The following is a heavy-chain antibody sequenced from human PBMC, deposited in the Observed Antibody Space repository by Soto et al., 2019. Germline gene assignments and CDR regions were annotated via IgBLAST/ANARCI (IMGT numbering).Heavy chain of an antibody. D-gene: IGHD3-3*01. CDR3: GSSPRGFWSGYFSTLTY. J-gene: IGHJ4*02. CDR2: IIPIFGTA. CDR1: GGTFSSYA. V-gene: IGHV1-69*13. Sequence: ASVKVSCKASGGTFSSYAISWVRQAPGQGLEWMGGIIPIFGTANYAQKFQGRVTITADESTSTAYMELSSLRSEDTAVYYCGSSPRGFWSGYFSTLTYWGQGTLVTVSS.